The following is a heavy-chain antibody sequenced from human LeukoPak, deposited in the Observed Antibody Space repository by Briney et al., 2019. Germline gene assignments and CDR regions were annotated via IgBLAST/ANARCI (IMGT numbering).Heavy chain of an antibody. Sequence: APVKVSCKVSGYTLTELSMHWVRQAPGKGLEWMGGFDPEDGETIYAQKFQGRVTMTEDTSTDTAYMELSSLRSEDTAVYCCARANTAMALAFDYWGQGTLVTVSS. CDR2: FDPEDGET. V-gene: IGHV1-24*01. CDR1: GYTLTELS. J-gene: IGHJ4*02. D-gene: IGHD5-18*01. CDR3: ARANTAMALAFDY.